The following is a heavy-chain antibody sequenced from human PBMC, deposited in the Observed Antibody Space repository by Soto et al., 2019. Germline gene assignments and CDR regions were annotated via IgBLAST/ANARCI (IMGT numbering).Heavy chain of an antibody. J-gene: IGHJ4*02. Sequence: SETLSLTCTVSGGSISSGDYYWSWLRQPPGKGLEWIGYIYYSGSTYYNPSLKSRVTISVDTSKNQFSLKLSSVTAADTAVYYCARGALDSSGYYADPFDYWGQGTLVTVPQ. CDR1: GGSISSGDYY. CDR3: ARGALDSSGYYADPFDY. V-gene: IGHV4-30-4*01. CDR2: IYYSGST. D-gene: IGHD3-22*01.